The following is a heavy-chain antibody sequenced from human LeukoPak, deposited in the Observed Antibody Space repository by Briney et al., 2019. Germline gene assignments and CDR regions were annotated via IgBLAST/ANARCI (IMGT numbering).Heavy chain of an antibody. D-gene: IGHD6-13*01. Sequence: PSETLSLTCTVSGGSISSGGYYWSWIRQPAGKGLEYLGRIYSTGSTNYNPSLRSRVTISVDTSKNHFSLKLSSVTAADTAVYYCARDLGIAAAGRGLLYWGQGTLVTVSS. CDR1: GGSISSGGYY. CDR3: ARDLGIAAAGRGLLY. CDR2: IYSTGST. J-gene: IGHJ4*02. V-gene: IGHV4-61*02.